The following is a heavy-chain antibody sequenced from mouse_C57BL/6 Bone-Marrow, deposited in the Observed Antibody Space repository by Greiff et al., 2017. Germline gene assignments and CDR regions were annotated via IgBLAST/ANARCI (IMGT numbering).Heavy chain of an antibody. D-gene: IGHD4-1*01. CDR2: IYPRSGNT. CDR3: ARRNLGAWFAY. J-gene: IGHJ3*01. Sequence: VQLQQSGAELARPGASVKLSCTASGYTFTSYGISWVKQRTGQGLEWIGEIYPRSGNTHYNEKFKGKATLTADKSSSTAYMELRSLTSEDSAVYFCARRNLGAWFAYWGQGTLVTVSA. CDR1: GYTFTSYG. V-gene: IGHV1-81*01.